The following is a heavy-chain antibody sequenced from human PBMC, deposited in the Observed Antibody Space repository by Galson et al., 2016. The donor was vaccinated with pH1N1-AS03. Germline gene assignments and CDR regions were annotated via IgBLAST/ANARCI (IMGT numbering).Heavy chain of an antibody. CDR1: GYTLTAYY. CDR3: ARAGIVETVMIRCCGDCYSTVY. D-gene: IGHD2-21*02. J-gene: IGHJ4*02. CDR2: INPKTEGT. Sequence: SVKVSCKVSGYTLTAYYIHWVRQAPGQGLEWMGLINPKTEGTYSAQKFQGRVTMTRDTSDSTAYMELTWLTSDDTAVYYCARAGIVETVMIRCCGDCYSTVYWGQGTLVTVSS. V-gene: IGHV1-2*06.